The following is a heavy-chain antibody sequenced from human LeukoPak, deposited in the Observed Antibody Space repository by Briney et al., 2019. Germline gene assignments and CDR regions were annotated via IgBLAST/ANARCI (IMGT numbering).Heavy chain of an antibody. V-gene: IGHV3-7*02. Sequence: GGSLRLSCAASGFSFTTYWMNWVRQGPGGRLDWVANISPDGSGEYYSDSVGARFSISRDTAKESIYLQMNNVRAAHSGIYYCSGRDSSRNPWAYWGQGTQVSVS. CDR1: GFSFTTYW. CDR3: SGRDSSRNPWAY. D-gene: IGHD2-2*01. CDR2: ISPDGSGE. J-gene: IGHJ4*02.